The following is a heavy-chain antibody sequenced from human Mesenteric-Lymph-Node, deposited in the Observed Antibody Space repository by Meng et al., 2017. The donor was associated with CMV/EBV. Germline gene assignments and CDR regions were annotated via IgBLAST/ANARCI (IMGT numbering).Heavy chain of an antibody. Sequence: GESLKISCAASGFTFSSYEMNWVRQAPGKGLEWVSYISSSGSTIYYADSVKGRFTISRDNAKNSLYLQMNSLRAEDTAVYYCGRGFLNFDYWSGTNPLFDDWGQGTLVTVSS. CDR2: ISSSGSTI. CDR3: GRGFLNFDYWSGTNPLFDD. D-gene: IGHD3-3*01. V-gene: IGHV3-48*03. J-gene: IGHJ4*02. CDR1: GFTFSSYE.